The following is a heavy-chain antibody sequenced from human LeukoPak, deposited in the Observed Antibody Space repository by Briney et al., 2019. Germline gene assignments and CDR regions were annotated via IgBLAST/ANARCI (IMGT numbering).Heavy chain of an antibody. CDR1: GGSISSYY. J-gene: IGHJ4*02. V-gene: IGHV4-59*12. CDR2: IYYDGST. CDR3: ARVGQQWPHYYFDY. Sequence: PSETLSLTCTVSGGSISSYYWSWIRQPPGKGLEWIGSIYYDGSTYYNPSLKSRVTISVDTFKNQFSLKLSSVTAADTAVYYCARVGQQWPHYYFDYWGQGTLVTVSS. D-gene: IGHD6-19*01.